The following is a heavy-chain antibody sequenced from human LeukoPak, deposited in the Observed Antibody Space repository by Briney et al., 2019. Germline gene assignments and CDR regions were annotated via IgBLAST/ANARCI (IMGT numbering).Heavy chain of an antibody. CDR3: QGSGLLDY. D-gene: IGHD3-10*01. V-gene: IGHV3-49*04. CDR2: IRSKAYGGTT. J-gene: IGHJ4*02. CDR1: GFTFGDYA. Sequence: PGGSLRLSCTASGFTFGDYAMSWVRQAPGKGLEWVGFIRSKAYGGTTEYAASVKGRFTISRDDSKSIAYLQMNSLKTEDTAVYYCQGSGLLDYWGQGTLVTVSS.